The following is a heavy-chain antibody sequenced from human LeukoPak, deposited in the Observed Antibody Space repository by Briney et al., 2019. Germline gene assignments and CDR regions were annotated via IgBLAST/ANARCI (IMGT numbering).Heavy chain of an antibody. J-gene: IGHJ4*02. CDR2: ISSNGGST. CDR3: ARDVGGTGTTPASYFDY. CDR1: GFTFSSYA. D-gene: IGHD1-7*01. V-gene: IGHV3-64*01. Sequence: GGSLRLSCAASGFTFSSYAMHWVRQAPGKGLEYVSAISSNGGSTYYANSVKGRFTISRDNSKNTLYLQMGSLRAEDMAVYYCARDVGGTGTTPASYFDYWGQGTLVTVSS.